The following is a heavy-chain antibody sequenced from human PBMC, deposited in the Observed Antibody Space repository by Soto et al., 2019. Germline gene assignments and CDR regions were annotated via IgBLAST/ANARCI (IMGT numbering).Heavy chain of an antibody. CDR1: GGSISSYY. D-gene: IGHD5-12*01. CDR3: SRPRRPGSGDGYGVAS. CDR2: IYYSGST. Sequence: QLQLQESGPGLVKPSETLSLTCTVSGGSISSYYWSWIRQPPGKGLEWIGYIYYSGSTNYNPSLKSRDTIAVVTSHPQYSISLSYVTAAVTAVYYCSRPRRPGSGDGYGVASWGQGTLVTPSS. V-gene: IGHV4-59*08. J-gene: IGHJ4*02.